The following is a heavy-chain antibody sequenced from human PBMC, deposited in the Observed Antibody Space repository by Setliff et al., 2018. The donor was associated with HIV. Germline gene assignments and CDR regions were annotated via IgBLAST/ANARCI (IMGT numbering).Heavy chain of an antibody. V-gene: IGHV4-39*01. D-gene: IGHD3-10*01. Sequence: SETLSLTCIVSGGSITRTPYYWGWIRQPPGKGLEWIGSIYHTGITYDNPSLKSRVTISVDTSKNQISLRLSSVTAADTAVYYCARLSGGMVPNYWGQGTLVTVSS. J-gene: IGHJ4*02. CDR3: ARLSGGMVPNY. CDR2: IYHTGIT. CDR1: GGSITRTPYY.